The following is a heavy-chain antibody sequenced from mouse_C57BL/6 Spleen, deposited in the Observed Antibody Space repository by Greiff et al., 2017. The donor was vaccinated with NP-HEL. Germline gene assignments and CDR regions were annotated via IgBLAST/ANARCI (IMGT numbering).Heavy chain of an antibody. D-gene: IGHD1-1*01. V-gene: IGHV1-81*01. CDR3: AREGTTVVEYYCDY. CDR1: GYTFTSYG. Sequence: QVQLKESGAELARPGASVKLSCKASGYTFTSYGISWVKQRTGQGLEWIGEIYPRSGNTYYNEKFKGKATLTADKSSSTAYMELRSLTSEDAAVYFCAREGTTVVEYYCDYGGQGTTLTVSS. J-gene: IGHJ2*01. CDR2: IYPRSGNT.